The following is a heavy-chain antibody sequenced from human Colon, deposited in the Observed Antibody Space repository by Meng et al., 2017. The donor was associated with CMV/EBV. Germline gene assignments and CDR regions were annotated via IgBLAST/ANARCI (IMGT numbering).Heavy chain of an antibody. CDR2: IIPIFGTA. CDR3: ARERGGGFDY. Sequence: SVKVSCKASGGTFSSYAISWVRQAPGQGLEWMGGIIPIFGTANYAQKFQGRVTITTDESTSTAYMELSSLTSEDTAVYYGARERGGGFDYWGQGTLVTVSS. D-gene: IGHD3-16*01. CDR1: GGTFSSYA. J-gene: IGHJ4*02. V-gene: IGHV1-69*05.